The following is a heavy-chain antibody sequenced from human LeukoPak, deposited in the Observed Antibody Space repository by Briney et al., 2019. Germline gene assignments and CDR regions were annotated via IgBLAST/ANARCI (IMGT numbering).Heavy chain of an antibody. V-gene: IGHV3-21*01. J-gene: IGHJ4*02. CDR1: GFTFSSYS. CDR2: ISSSSSYI. D-gene: IGHD6-19*01. CDR3: ARESGYTSGWYVGYFDY. Sequence: PGGSLRLSCAASGFTFSSYSMNWVRQAPGKGLEWVSSISSSSSYIYYADSVKGRFTISRDNAKNTLCLQMNSLRVEDTAVYYCARESGYTSGWYVGYFDYWGQGTQVTVSS.